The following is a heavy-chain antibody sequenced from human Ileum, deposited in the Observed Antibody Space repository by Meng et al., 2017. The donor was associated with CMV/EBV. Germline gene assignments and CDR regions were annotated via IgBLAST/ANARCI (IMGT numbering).Heavy chain of an antibody. CDR1: GYPITSGYY. D-gene: IGHD3-3*01. J-gene: IGHJ4*02. CDR2: FFHSESA. Sequence: SETLSLTCTVSGYPITSGYYWGWIRQSPGKGLEWIGSFFHSESAHYNPSLKSRVSISVDTSKNEFSLRLTSVTTADTAVYYCARGPPPPHYYNLWSGTPNDSWGQGTLVTVSS. V-gene: IGHV4-38-2*02. CDR3: ARGPPPPHYYNLWSGTPNDS.